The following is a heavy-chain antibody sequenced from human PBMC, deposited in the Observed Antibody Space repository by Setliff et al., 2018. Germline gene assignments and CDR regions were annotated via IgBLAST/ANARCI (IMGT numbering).Heavy chain of an antibody. D-gene: IGHD6-19*01. CDR2: IYPGDSDT. J-gene: IGHJ3*01. CDR1: GYSFITYW. V-gene: IGHV5-51*01. CDR3: ARPSAGWTKPFDV. Sequence: GESLKISCTGSGYSFITYWIGWVRQMPGKGLEWMGIIYPGDSDTRYSPSFQGQVTISADKSINTAYLQWSSLKASDTAIYYCARPSAGWTKPFDVWGQGTMVTVSS.